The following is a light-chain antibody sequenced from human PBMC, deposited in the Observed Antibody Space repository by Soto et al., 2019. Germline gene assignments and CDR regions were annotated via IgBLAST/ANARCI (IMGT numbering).Light chain of an antibody. V-gene: IGKV1-9*01. CDR3: QQLNKYPST. CDR2: GAS. J-gene: IGKJ4*01. Sequence: DIQMIQSPSSLSASVGYIFTITCLASQGISSYLGWYQQKPWKAPKLLIYGASTLQSGVPSRFSGSGSGTDFTLTISSLQPEDFATYYCQQLNKYPSTFGGGTKVDIK. CDR1: QGISSY.